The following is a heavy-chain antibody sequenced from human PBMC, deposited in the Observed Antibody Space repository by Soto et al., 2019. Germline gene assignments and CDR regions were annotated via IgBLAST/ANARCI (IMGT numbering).Heavy chain of an antibody. J-gene: IGHJ6*04. D-gene: IGHD6-19*01. CDR2: IIPIFGTA. CDR3: ARGFKQWLVRYYYYGMDV. CDR1: GGTFSSYA. Sequence: ASVKVSCKASGGTFSSYAISWVRQAPGQGLEWMGGIIPIFGTANYAQKFQGRVTITADESTSTAYMELSSLRSEDTAVYYCARGFKQWLVRYYYYGMDVWGKGTTVTVSS. V-gene: IGHV1-69*13.